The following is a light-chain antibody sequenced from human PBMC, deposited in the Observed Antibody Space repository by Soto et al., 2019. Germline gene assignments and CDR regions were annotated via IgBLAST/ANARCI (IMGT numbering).Light chain of an antibody. J-gene: IGLJ2*01. Sequence: QSVLTQPASVSGSPGQSITISCTGTSSDVGGYNYVSWYQQHPGKAPKLMIYDVSNRPSGVSNRFFGSKSGNTASLTISGLQAEDEADYYCSSCTSSSTLVVFGGGTKVTVL. CDR1: SSDVGGYNY. V-gene: IGLV2-14*01. CDR2: DVS. CDR3: SSCTSSSTLVV.